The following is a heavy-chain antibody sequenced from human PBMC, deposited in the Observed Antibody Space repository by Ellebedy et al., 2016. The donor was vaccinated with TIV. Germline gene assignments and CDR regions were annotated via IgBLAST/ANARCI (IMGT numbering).Heavy chain of an antibody. CDR1: GGSTSTYY. J-gene: IGHJ5*02. V-gene: IGHV4-59*01. Sequence: MPSETLSLTCTVSGGSTSTYYWTWIRQRPGKGLEWIGNVYYSGSPNYNPSLKSRVTISLDTSKKQFSLKLDSVTAADTAVYYCARGFLSKWLDPWGRGILVTVAS. CDR2: VYYSGSP. CDR3: ARGFLSKWLDP.